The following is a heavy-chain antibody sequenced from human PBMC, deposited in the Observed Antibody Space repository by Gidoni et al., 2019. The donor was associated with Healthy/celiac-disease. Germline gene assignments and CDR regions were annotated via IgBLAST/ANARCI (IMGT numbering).Heavy chain of an antibody. D-gene: IGHD3-10*01. V-gene: IGHV1-8*01. J-gene: IGHJ3*02. CDR2: MNPKRGNT. CDR3: AIHLGLGVRFAFDI. Sequence: QVQLVQSGAEVQKPGASVNVSCKASGYTFTSYYINWVRQATGEGLEWMGWMNPKRGNTGYEQKFQGRVTMTRNTSISTAYMELSSLRSEDTAVYYCAIHLGLGVRFAFDIWGQGTMVTVSS. CDR1: GYTFTSYY.